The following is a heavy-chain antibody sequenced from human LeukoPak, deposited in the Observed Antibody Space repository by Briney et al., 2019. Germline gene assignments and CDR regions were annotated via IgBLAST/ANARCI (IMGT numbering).Heavy chain of an antibody. CDR1: GYTLSELS. CDR3: ATGGRIVGAYFDY. V-gene: IGHV1-24*01. D-gene: IGHD1-26*01. CDR2: FDPEDGET. Sequence: ASVKVSCKVSGYTLSELSMHWVRQAPGKGLEWMGGFDPEDGETIYAQKFQGRVTMTEDTSTDTAYMELSSLRSEDTAVYYCATGGRIVGAYFDYWGQGTLVTVSS. J-gene: IGHJ4*02.